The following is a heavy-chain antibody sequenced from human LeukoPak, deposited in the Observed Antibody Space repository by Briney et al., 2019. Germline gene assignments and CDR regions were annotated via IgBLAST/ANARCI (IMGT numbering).Heavy chain of an antibody. D-gene: IGHD3-10*01. CDR1: GFTFSSYG. CDR2: IRYDGSNK. Sequence: GGSLRLSCAASGFTFSSYGMHWVRQAPGKGLEWVAFIRYDGSNKYYADSVKGRFTISRDNSKNTLYLQMNSLRAEDTAVYYCTLLWFGESWLFVSAFDIWGQGTMVTVSS. J-gene: IGHJ3*02. CDR3: TLLWFGESWLFVSAFDI. V-gene: IGHV3-30*02.